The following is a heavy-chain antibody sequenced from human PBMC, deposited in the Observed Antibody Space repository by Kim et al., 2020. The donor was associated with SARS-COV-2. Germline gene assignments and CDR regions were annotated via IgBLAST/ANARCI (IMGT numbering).Heavy chain of an antibody. J-gene: IGHJ3*02. D-gene: IGHD4-17*01. Sequence: SFQGQVTISADKSISTAYLQWSSLKASDTAMYYCARRSDYGGNMGNAFDIWGQGTMVTVSS. CDR3: ARRSDYGGNMGNAFDI. V-gene: IGHV5-51*01.